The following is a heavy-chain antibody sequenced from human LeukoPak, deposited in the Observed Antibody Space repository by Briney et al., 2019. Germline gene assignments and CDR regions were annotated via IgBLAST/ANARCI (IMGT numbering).Heavy chain of an antibody. J-gene: IGHJ4*02. CDR2: INPNSGGT. CDR3: ARGALLGYCSSTSCLNFDY. V-gene: IGHV1-2*02. CDR1: GYTFTGYY. D-gene: IGHD2-2*01. Sequence: ASVKVSCKASGYTFTGYYMHWVRQAPGQGLEWMGWINPNSGGTNYAQKFQGRVTMTRDTSISTAYMELRRLRSDDTAVYYCARGALLGYCSSTSCLNFDYWGQGTLVTVSS.